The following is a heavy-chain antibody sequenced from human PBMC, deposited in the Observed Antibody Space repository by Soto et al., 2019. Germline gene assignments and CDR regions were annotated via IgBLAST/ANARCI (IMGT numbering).Heavy chain of an antibody. CDR1: GYTFTSYY. CDR2: INPSGGST. D-gene: IGHD4-17*01. CDR3: ARDQTTVVPTGAFDI. J-gene: IGHJ3*02. V-gene: IGHV1-46*01. Sequence: VKVSCKASGYTFTSYYMHWVRQAPGQGLEWMGIINPSGGSTSYAQKFQGRVTMTRDTSTSTVYMELSSLRSEDTAVYYCARDQTTVVPTGAFDIWGQGTMVTVSS.